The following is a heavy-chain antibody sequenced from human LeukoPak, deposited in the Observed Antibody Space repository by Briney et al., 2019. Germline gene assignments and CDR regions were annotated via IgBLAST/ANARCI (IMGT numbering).Heavy chain of an antibody. Sequence: ASVKVSCKVSGYTLTELSMHWVRQAPGKGLEWMGGFDPEDGETIYAQKFQGRVTMTEDTSTDTAYMELTSLRSEDTAVYYCAKGLPTELAVDYWGQGTLVTVSS. V-gene: IGHV1-24*01. D-gene: IGHD6-13*01. CDR1: GYTLTELS. CDR3: AKGLPTELAVDY. CDR2: FDPEDGET. J-gene: IGHJ4*02.